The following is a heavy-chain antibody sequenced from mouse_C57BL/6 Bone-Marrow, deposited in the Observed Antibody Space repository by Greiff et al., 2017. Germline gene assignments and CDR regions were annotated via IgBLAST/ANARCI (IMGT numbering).Heavy chain of an antibody. Sequence: VQLQQSGPVLVKPGASVKMSCKASGYTFTDYYMNWVKQSHGKSLEWIGVINPYNGGTSYNQKFKGKATLTVVKSSSTAYMELNSLTSEDSAVYYCADGSSLDYWGQGTTLTVSS. CDR3: ADGSSLDY. CDR2: INPYNGGT. CDR1: GYTFTDYY. J-gene: IGHJ2*01. D-gene: IGHD1-1*01. V-gene: IGHV1-19*01.